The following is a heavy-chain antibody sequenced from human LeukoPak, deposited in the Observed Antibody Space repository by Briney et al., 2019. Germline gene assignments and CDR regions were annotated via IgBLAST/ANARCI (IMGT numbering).Heavy chain of an antibody. V-gene: IGHV5-10-1*01. J-gene: IGHJ5*02. CDR3: ASLLTTTVNH. CDR1: GYTFTSYG. Sequence: KVSCKASGYTFTSYGISWVRQMPGKGLEWMGRIDPSDSYTNYSPSFQGHVTISADKSISTAYLQWSSLKASDTAMYYCASLLTTTVNHWGQGTLVTVSS. D-gene: IGHD4-17*01. CDR2: IDPSDSYT.